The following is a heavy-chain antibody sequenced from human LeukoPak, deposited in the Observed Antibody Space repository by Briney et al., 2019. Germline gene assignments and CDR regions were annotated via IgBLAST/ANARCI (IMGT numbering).Heavy chain of an antibody. D-gene: IGHD3-3*01. J-gene: IGHJ4*02. Sequence: GGSLRLSCAASGFTFSSYAMHWVRQAPGKGLEWVAVISYDGSNKYYADSVKGRFTISRDNSKSTLYLQMNSLRAEDTAVYYCARNSIFDFWSGYYPYWGQGTLVTVSS. V-gene: IGHV3-30*04. CDR1: GFTFSSYA. CDR2: ISYDGSNK. CDR3: ARNSIFDFWSGYYPY.